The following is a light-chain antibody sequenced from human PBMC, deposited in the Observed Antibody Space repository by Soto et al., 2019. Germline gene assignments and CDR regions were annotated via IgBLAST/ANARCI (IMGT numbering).Light chain of an antibody. Sequence: EIVLTQSPATLSLSPGERATLSCRASQSVSSYLAWYQQKPGQAPRLLIYDASNMATGIPARFSGSGSGTDFTLTISSLEPEDFAFYYCQQCSNCPLTFGGGTKVEIK. J-gene: IGKJ4*01. CDR2: DAS. V-gene: IGKV3-11*01. CDR3: QQCSNCPLT. CDR1: QSVSSY.